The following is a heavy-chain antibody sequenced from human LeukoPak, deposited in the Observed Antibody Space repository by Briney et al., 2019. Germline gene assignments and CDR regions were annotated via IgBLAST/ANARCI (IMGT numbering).Heavy chain of an antibody. CDR1: GFTFSSYS. CDR2: ISSSSSYI. Sequence: GGSLRLSCAASGFTFSSYSMKWVRQAPGKGLEWVSSISSSSSYIYYADSVKGRFTISRDNAKNSLYLQMNSLRAEDTAVYYCASLDEYYYDSSGYHDAFDIWGQGTMVTVSS. V-gene: IGHV3-21*01. D-gene: IGHD3-22*01. J-gene: IGHJ3*02. CDR3: ASLDEYYYDSSGYHDAFDI.